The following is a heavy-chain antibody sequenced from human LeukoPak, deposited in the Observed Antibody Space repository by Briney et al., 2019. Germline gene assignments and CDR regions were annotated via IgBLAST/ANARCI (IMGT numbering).Heavy chain of an antibody. CDR3: ARHDLPGSSPFDY. CDR2: ISYDGSNK. Sequence: GGSLRLSCAASGFTFSSYGMHWVRQAPGKGLEWVAVISYDGSNKYYADSVKGRFTISRDNSKNTLYLQMNSLRAEDTAVYYCARHDLPGSSPFDYWGQGTLVTVSS. D-gene: IGHD2-15*01. CDR1: GFTFSSYG. V-gene: IGHV3-30*03. J-gene: IGHJ4*02.